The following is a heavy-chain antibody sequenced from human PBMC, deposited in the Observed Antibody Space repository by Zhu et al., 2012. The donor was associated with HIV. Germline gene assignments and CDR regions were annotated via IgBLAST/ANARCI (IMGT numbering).Heavy chain of an antibody. CDR3: ARADGSGTYYYYYMTS. Sequence: QVQLQESGPGLVKPSQTLSLTCTVSGGSISSGDYYWSWIRQPPGKGLEWIAYIHHSGTTYYNPSLKSRLSISIDTSKNQFSLRLSSVSAVSDTAVYFCARADGSGTYYYYYMTSGAKGPTVTVSS. J-gene: IGHJ6*03. V-gene: IGHV4-30-4*08. D-gene: IGHD3-10*01. CDR2: IHHSGTT. CDR1: GGSISSGDYY.